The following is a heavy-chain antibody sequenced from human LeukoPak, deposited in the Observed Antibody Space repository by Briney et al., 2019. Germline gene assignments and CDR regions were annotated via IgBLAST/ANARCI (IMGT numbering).Heavy chain of an antibody. CDR1: GGSISSYY. CDR2: IYTSGST. J-gene: IGHJ4*02. CDR3: ARQDYYDSSAPFDY. Sequence: SETLSLTCTVSGGSISSYYWSWIQQPAGKGLEWIGRIYTSGSTNYNPSLKSRVTMSVDTSKNQFSLKLSSVTAADTAVYYCARQDYYDSSAPFDYWGQGTLVTVSS. V-gene: IGHV4-4*07. D-gene: IGHD3-22*01.